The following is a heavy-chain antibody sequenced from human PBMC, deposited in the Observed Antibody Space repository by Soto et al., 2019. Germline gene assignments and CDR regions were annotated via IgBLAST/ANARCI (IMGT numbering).Heavy chain of an antibody. V-gene: IGHV3-11*06. Sequence: TGGSLRLSCAASGFTFSNYYMSWIRQAPGKGLEWVSYIRSSSSYTNYADSVKGRFTISRDNAKNSLYLQMNSLRAEDTAVYYCAREWLTQLGALDPWGQGTLVTVYS. CDR3: AREWLTQLGALDP. J-gene: IGHJ5*02. D-gene: IGHD7-27*01. CDR2: IRSSSSYT. CDR1: GFTFSNYY.